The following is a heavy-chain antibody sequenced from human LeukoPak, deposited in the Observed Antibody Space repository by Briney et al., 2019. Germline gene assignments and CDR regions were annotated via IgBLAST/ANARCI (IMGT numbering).Heavy chain of an antibody. D-gene: IGHD6-19*01. Sequence: GGSLRLSCAASGFTFSSYSMNWVRQAPGKGLEWVSSISSSSSYIYYADSVKGRFTISGDNAKKTVYLQMNSLRAEDTAVYYCARVAVGGTRAFDIWGQGTMVTVSS. CDR3: ARVAVGGTRAFDI. J-gene: IGHJ3*02. V-gene: IGHV3-21*01. CDR2: ISSSSSYI. CDR1: GFTFSSYS.